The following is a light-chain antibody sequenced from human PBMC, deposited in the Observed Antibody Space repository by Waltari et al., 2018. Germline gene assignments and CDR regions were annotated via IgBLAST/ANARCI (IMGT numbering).Light chain of an antibody. CDR3: SVKRGSNTVV. CDR2: DVS. V-gene: IGLV2-14*03. CDR1: GSAFYNY. Sequence: QSALTQPASVFGPPGQSITISCTGAGSAFYNYVCWYQHHPGKAPKLMIYDVSNRAPGFPNRFSGANSGSTASLTIYGLQAEDEADYYCSVKRGSNTVVFGGGTKLTVL. J-gene: IGLJ2*01.